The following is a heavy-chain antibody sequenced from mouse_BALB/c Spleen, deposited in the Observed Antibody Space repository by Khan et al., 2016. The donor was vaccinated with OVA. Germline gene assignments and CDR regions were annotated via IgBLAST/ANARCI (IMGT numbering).Heavy chain of an antibody. J-gene: IGHJ4*01. V-gene: IGHV1S81*02. Sequence: QVQLQQPGAELVKPGASVKLSCKAPGYTFTSYYMYWVKQRPGQGLEWIGGINPSNGGTNFNEKFKSKATLTVDKSSSTAYMQLSSLTSEDSADYYCTRGLYYAMDYWGQGTSVTVSS. D-gene: IGHD3-1*01. CDR1: GYTFTSYY. CDR3: TRGLYYAMDY. CDR2: INPSNGGT.